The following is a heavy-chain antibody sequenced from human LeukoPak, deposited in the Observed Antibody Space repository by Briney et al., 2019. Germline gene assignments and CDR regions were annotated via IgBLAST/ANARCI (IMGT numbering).Heavy chain of an antibody. CDR2: LFPDLGP. J-gene: IGHJ4*02. V-gene: IGHV4-38-2*01. Sequence: PSETLSLTCAVSGHSDNIAYDWGWIRQAPGKGLDWIGNLFPDLGPEHNPSPKGRVTISLDTSNNRFSLRLTSVTAADTAVYFCAGMTTVIRGRRFDSWGQGALVTVSS. CDR3: AGMTTVIRGRRFDS. CDR1: GHSDNIAYD. D-gene: IGHD4-17*01.